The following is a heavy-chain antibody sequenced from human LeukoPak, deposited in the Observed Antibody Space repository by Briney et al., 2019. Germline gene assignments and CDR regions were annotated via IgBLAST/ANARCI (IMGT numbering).Heavy chain of an antibody. Sequence: SETLSLTCTVSGGSISSGGYYWSWIRQHPGKGLEWIGYIYYSGSTYYNPSLKSRVTISVDTSKNQFSLKLSSVTAADTAVYYCARTTKSTGTDYWGQGILATVSS. CDR1: GGSISSGGYY. J-gene: IGHJ4*02. CDR2: IYYSGST. V-gene: IGHV4-31*03. CDR3: ARTTKSTGTDY. D-gene: IGHD3-10*01.